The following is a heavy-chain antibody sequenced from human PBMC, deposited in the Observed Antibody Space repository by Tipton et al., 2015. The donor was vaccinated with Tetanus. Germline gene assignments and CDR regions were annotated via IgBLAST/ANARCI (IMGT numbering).Heavy chain of an antibody. CDR2: IFYAGST. V-gene: IGHV4-59*01. CDR3: ARATEHDIMTGYDN. Sequence: TLSLTCTVSGVSISSYYWSWIRQSPGKGLEWIGYIFYAGSTNSNPSLKSRVTISVDKAKNQFSLKLTSVTAADTAVYYCARATEHDIMTGYDNWGPGTQVTVSP. CDR1: GVSISSYY. D-gene: IGHD3-9*01. J-gene: IGHJ4*02.